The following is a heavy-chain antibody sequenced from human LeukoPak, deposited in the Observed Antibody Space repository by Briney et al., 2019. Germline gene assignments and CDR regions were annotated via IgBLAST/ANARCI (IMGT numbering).Heavy chain of an antibody. CDR2: INYVGSI. J-gene: IGHJ3*02. CDR3: ASWAAANAFDI. CDR1: GGSFSGYY. D-gene: IGHD6-13*01. Sequence: SETLSLTCGVYGGSFSGYYWTWIRQSPGKGLEWIGEINYVGSINYNPSLKSRVTISVDTSKNQFSLRLRSVTAADTAVYYCASWAAANAFDIWGQGTMVTVSS. V-gene: IGHV4-34*01.